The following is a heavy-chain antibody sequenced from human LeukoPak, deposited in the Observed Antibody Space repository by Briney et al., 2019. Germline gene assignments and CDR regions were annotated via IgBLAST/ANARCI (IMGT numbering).Heavy chain of an antibody. CDR1: GFTFSSYW. D-gene: IGHD6-19*01. CDR3: ARDPGDSSGWYDY. J-gene: IGHJ4*02. V-gene: IGHV3-7*01. Sequence: TGGSLRLSCAASGFTFSSYWMSWVRQAPGKGLEWVANIKQDGSEKYYVDSLKARFTISRDNAKNSLYLQMNSLRAEDTAVYYCARDPGDSSGWYDYWGQGTLVTVSS. CDR2: IKQDGSEK.